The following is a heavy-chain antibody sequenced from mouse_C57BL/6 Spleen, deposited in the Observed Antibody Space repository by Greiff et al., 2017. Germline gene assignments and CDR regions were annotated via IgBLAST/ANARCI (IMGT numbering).Heavy chain of an antibody. CDR3: ARDSGWFAY. CDR2: IYPGVGDT. Sequence: VQLQQPGAELVKPGASVKISCKASGYAFSSYWMTWVKQRPGQGLEWIGQIYPGVGDTNYNGKFKGKATLTVDKSSSTAYMQLSSLTSEDSAVYFCARDSGWFAYWGQGTLVTVSA. CDR1: GYAFSSYW. V-gene: IGHV1-80*01. J-gene: IGHJ3*01.